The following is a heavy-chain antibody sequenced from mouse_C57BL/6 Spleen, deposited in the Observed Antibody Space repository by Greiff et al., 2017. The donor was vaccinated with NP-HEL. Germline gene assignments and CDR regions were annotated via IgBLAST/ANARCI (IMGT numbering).Heavy chain of an antibody. CDR1: GYTFTSYW. J-gene: IGHJ2*01. Sequence: QVQLQQPGAELVRPGSSVKLSCKASGYTFTSYWMHWVKQRPIQGLEWIGNIDPSDSETHYNQKFKDKATLTVDKSSSTAYMQLSSLTSEDAAVYYCARSYDGTVASYYFDYWGQGTTLTVSS. CDR3: ARSYDGTVASYYFDY. V-gene: IGHV1-52*01. D-gene: IGHD1-1*01. CDR2: IDPSDSET.